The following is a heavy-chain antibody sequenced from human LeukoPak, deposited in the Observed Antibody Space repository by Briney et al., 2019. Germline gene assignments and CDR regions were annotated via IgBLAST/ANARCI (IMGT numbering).Heavy chain of an antibody. Sequence: GGSLRLSCAASGFTFSSYSMNWVRQAPGKGLEWVSSISSSSSYIYYADSVKGRFTISRDSAKNSLYLQMNSLRAEDTAVYYCARDSRIAAATFDYWGQGALVTVSS. CDR2: ISSSSSYI. D-gene: IGHD6-13*01. J-gene: IGHJ4*02. CDR1: GFTFSSYS. CDR3: ARDSRIAAATFDY. V-gene: IGHV3-21*01.